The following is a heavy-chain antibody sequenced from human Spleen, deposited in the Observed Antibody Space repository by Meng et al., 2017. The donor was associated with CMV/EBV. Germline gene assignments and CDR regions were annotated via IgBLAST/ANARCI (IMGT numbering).Heavy chain of an antibody. Sequence: GGSLRLSCTGSGFTFADYGISWVRQAPGKGLEWVGRIKSKTDGGTTDYAAPGKGRFTISRDNAKNSLYLQMNSLRDEDTAVYYCARDGRIVGANFDYWGQGTLVTVSS. D-gene: IGHD1-26*01. J-gene: IGHJ4*02. CDR1: GFTFADYG. V-gene: IGHV3-15*01. CDR3: ARDGRIVGANFDY. CDR2: IKSKTDGGTT.